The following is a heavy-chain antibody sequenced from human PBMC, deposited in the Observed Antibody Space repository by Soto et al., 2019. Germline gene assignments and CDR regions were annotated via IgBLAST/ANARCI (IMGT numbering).Heavy chain of an antibody. J-gene: IGHJ3*02. CDR3: ARPENTAPAIIDI. D-gene: IGHD5-18*01. V-gene: IGHV1-24*01. CDR2: FNPEDGET. CDR1: GYTLTELS. Sequence: GSSVKVSGKVSGYTLTELSMHWVRQAPGKGLEWMGGFNPEDGETNYAQKFQGRVTITADKSTSTAYMELSSLRSEDTAVYYCARPENTAPAIIDIWGQGTMVTVSS.